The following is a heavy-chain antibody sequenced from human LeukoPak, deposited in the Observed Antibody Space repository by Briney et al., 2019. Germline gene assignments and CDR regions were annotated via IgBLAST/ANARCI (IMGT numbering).Heavy chain of an antibody. CDR3: ARDNSGYGIFDS. V-gene: IGHV4-34*01. Sequence: PSETLSLTCAVYGGSFSGYYWSWIRQPPGKGLEWIGEINHSGSTNYNPSLKSRVTISVDTSKNQFSLRLNAVTAADTAVYYCARDNSGYGIFDSWGQGTLVTVSS. D-gene: IGHD5-12*01. J-gene: IGHJ4*02. CDR2: INHSGST. CDR1: GGSFSGYY.